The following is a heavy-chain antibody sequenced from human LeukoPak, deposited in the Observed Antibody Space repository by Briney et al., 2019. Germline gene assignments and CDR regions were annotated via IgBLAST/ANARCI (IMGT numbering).Heavy chain of an antibody. CDR3: AKAEGYSYGDFDY. D-gene: IGHD5-18*01. J-gene: IGHJ4*02. CDR1: GFTFDDYG. V-gene: IGHV3-20*04. Sequence: GGSLRLSCAASGFTFDDYGMSWVRQAPGKGLEWVSGINWNGGSTGYADSVKGRFTISRDNSKNTLYLQMNSLRAEDTAVYYCAKAEGYSYGDFDYWGQGTLVTVSS. CDR2: INWNGGST.